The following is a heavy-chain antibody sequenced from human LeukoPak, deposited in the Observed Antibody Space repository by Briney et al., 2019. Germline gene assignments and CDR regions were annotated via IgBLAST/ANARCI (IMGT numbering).Heavy chain of an antibody. CDR3: ARDGPGYDSSGHLVGPFDY. CDR2: INPSGGST. J-gene: IGHJ4*02. D-gene: IGHD3-22*01. Sequence: ASVKVSCKASGYTFTSYYMHWVRQAPGQGLEWMGIINPSGGSTSYAQKFQGRVTMTRDTSTSTVYMELSSLRSEDTAVYYCARDGPGYDSSGHLVGPFDYWGQGTLVTVSS. V-gene: IGHV1-46*01. CDR1: GYTFTSYY.